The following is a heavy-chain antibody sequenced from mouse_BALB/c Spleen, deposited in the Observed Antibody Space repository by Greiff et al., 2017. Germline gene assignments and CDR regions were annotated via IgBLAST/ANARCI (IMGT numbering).Heavy chain of an antibody. J-gene: IGHJ3*01. V-gene: IGHV5-9-4*01. D-gene: IGHD1-1*01. CDR2: ISSGGSYT. Sequence: EVQVVESGGGLVKPGGSLKLSCAASGFTFSSYALSWVRQSPEKRLEWVAEISSGGSYTYYPDTVTGRFTISRDNAKNTLYLEMSSLRAEDAAMYYCARDYYGSSWGFAYWGQGTLVTVSA. CDR3: ARDYYGSSWGFAY. CDR1: GFTFSSYA.